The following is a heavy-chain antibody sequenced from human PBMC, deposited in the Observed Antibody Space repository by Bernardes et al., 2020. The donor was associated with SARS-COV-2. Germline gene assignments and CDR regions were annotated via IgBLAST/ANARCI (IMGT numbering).Heavy chain of an antibody. CDR3: ARGRITIFGVVRYDMDV. D-gene: IGHD3-3*01. J-gene: IGHJ6*02. CDR2: INAGNGKT. V-gene: IGHV1-3*01. Sequence: ASVKVSCKASGYTFTTYAIHWVRQAPGQRLEWMGCINAGNGKTKYSQNFQGRVTITRDTSASTAYMELSSLRFEDTVVYYCARGRITIFGVVRYDMDVWGQGTTVTVSS. CDR1: GYTFTTYA.